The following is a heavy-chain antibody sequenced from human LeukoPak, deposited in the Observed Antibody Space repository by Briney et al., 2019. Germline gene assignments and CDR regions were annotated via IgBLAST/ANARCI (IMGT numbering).Heavy chain of an antibody. D-gene: IGHD3-16*01. CDR2: TYYRSKWYI. CDR1: GDSFSSNSAA. CDR3: VRGGGSFDY. Sequence: SQTLSLTCALSGDSFSSNSAAWNWIRQSPSRGLEWLGRTYYRSKWYIDYAVSVKSRLTINPDTSKNPFSLQLTSVTPDDTAVYYCVRGGGSFDYWGQGTLVTVSS. J-gene: IGHJ4*02. V-gene: IGHV6-1*01.